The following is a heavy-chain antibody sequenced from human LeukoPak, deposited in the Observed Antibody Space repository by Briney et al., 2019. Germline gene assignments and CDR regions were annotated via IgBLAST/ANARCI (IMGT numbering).Heavy chain of an antibody. J-gene: IGHJ4*02. V-gene: IGHV4-59*12. CDR2: ICYSGST. Sequence: PSETLSLTCTVSGGSISSYYWSWIRQPPGKGLEWIGYICYSGSTNYNPSLKSRVTISVDTSKTQFSLKLSSVTAAATAVYYCARSRIAVAGTHDYWGQGTLVTVSS. CDR1: GGSISSYY. CDR3: ARSRIAVAGTHDY. D-gene: IGHD6-19*01.